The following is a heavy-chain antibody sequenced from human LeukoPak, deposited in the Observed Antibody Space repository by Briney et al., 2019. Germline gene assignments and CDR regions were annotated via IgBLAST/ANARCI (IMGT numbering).Heavy chain of an antibody. CDR3: RRVNRFGQDY. J-gene: IGHJ4*02. CDR2: IIPIYGTA. CDR1: GDTFIIYA. D-gene: IGHD3-16*01. V-gene: IGHV1-69*05. Sequence: ASVKVSCKPSGDTFIIYAISWSRQAPGQALEWMGRIIPIYGTANYAQKFRGRVTTPTDEPTTTGYWEWRSLRSEDWAVVDGRRVNRFGQDYCGEGTLVTVSS.